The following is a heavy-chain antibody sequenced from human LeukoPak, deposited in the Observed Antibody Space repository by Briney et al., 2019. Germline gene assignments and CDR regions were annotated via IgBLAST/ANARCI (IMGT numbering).Heavy chain of an antibody. CDR2: ISGSGGST. Sequence: GGSLRLSCAASGFTFSSYAMSWVRQAPGKGLEWVSAISGSGGSTYYADSVKGRFTISRDNSKNTLYLQMNSLRAEDTAVYYCAKVREYSSSWYYFDYWGQGTLVTVSS. J-gene: IGHJ4*02. V-gene: IGHV3-23*01. D-gene: IGHD6-13*01. CDR1: GFTFSSYA. CDR3: AKVREYSSSWYYFDY.